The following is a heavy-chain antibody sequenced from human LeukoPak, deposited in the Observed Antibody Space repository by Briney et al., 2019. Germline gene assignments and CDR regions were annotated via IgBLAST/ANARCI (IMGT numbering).Heavy chain of an antibody. CDR1: GFEFNIYG. D-gene: IGHD3-10*01. J-gene: IGHJ4*02. CDR3: AKDDSALWFGELSHYFNW. Sequence: GGSLRLSCAASGFEFNIYGMNWVRQAPGKGLEWVSGISGRGDSTSYADSVKGRFIISRDISKNTLYLQMNSLRVDDTAVYYCAKDDSALWFGELSHYFNWWGQGTLVTVSS. CDR2: ISGRGDST. V-gene: IGHV3-23*01.